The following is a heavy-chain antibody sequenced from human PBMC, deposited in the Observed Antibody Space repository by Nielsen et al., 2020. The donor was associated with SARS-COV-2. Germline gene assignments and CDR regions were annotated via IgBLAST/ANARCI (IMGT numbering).Heavy chain of an antibody. V-gene: IGHV1-2*02. J-gene: IGHJ6*02. D-gene: IGHD6-19*01. Sequence: VRQMPGKGLEWVGWINPYSGGTFHAQKFQGRVTLTSDTSVNTAYLELSSLRSDDTAVYYCARREGGVSGWYPYHYYYALDVWGQGTTVTVSS. CDR3: ARREGGVSGWYPYHYYYALDV. CDR2: INPYSGGT.